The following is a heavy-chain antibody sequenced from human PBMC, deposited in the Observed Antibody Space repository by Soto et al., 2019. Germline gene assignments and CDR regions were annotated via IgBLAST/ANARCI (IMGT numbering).Heavy chain of an antibody. J-gene: IGHJ6*02. CDR3: ARSRDGYSFYFYYGMDV. Sequence: GGSLRLSCAASGFTFTSYDMHWVRQAPGKGLEWMALILHDGSAEYYADSVKGRFTISRDNSKSTLYLQMNSLRAEDTAVYYCARSRDGYSFYFYYGMDVWGQGTTVTVSS. CDR1: GFTFTSYD. V-gene: IGHV3-30*03. D-gene: IGHD4-4*01. CDR2: ILHDGSAE.